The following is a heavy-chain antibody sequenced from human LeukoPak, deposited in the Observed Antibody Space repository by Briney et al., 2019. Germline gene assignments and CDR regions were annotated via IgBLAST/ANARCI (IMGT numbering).Heavy chain of an antibody. Sequence: GGSLRLSCAASGFTFSSYGMHWVRQAPGKGLEWVAVISYDGSNKYYADSVKGRFTISRDNSKNTLYLQMNSLRAEDTAVYYCAKDRYSYWGTDFDYWGQGTLVTVSS. V-gene: IGHV3-30*18. CDR2: ISYDGSNK. CDR3: AKDRYSYWGTDFDY. D-gene: IGHD5-18*01. J-gene: IGHJ4*02. CDR1: GFTFSSYG.